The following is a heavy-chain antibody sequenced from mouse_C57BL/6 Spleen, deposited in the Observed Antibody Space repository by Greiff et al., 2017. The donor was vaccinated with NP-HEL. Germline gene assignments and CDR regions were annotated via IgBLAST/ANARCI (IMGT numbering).Heavy chain of an antibody. CDR3: ARNSSGLYYVDY. D-gene: IGHD3-2*02. CDR2: IYPGDGDT. Sequence: QVQLKPSGPELVKPGASVKISCKASGYAFSSSWMNWVKQRPGKGLEWIGRIYPGDGDTNYNGQFKGKATLTADKSSSTAYMQLSSLTSEDSAVYFCARNSSGLYYVDYWGQGTTLTVSS. V-gene: IGHV1-82*01. CDR1: GYAFSSSW. J-gene: IGHJ2*01.